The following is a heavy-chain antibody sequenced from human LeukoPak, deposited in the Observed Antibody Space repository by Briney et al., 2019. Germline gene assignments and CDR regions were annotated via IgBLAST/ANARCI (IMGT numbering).Heavy chain of an antibody. D-gene: IGHD3-10*01. CDR1: GGTFSSYA. CDR2: ISPNSGGT. J-gene: IGHJ4*02. V-gene: IGHV1-2*02. Sequence: ASVKVSCKASGGTFSSYAISWVRQAPGQGLEWMGWISPNSGGTNYAQRFQGMVTMTRDTSISTAYMDLSSLKSDDTATYYCSVWFGELSHWGQGTLVTVSS. CDR3: SVWFGELSH.